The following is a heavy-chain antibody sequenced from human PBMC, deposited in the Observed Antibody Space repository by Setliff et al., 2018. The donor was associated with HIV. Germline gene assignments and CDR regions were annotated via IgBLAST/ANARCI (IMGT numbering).Heavy chain of an antibody. CDR1: GYSFTSYW. D-gene: IGHD3-10*01. V-gene: IGHV5-51*01. J-gene: IGHJ4*02. Sequence: RGESLTISCKGSGYSFTSYWIGWVRQMPGKGLEWMGIIYPGDSHTRYSPSFQGQVTISVDNSISTAYLQWSTLKASDTAIYYCARHINYYGSGSYPEYWGQGTLVTVSS. CDR3: ARHINYYGSGSYPEY. CDR2: IYPGDSHT.